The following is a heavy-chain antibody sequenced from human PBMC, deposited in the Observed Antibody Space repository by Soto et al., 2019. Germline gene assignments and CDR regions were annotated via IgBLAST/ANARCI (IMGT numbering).Heavy chain of an antibody. J-gene: IGHJ3*02. V-gene: IGHV3-53*02. CDR3: ARDLGSGSDAFDI. CDR2: IYSGGST. CDR1: GFTVSSNY. Sequence: EVQLVETGGGVIQPGGSLRLSCAASGFTVSSNYMSWVRQAPGKGLEWVSVIYSGGSTYYADSVKGRFTISRENSKNTLYLQMNSLRAEDTDVYYCARDLGSGSDAFDIWGQGTMVTVSS. D-gene: IGHD3-22*01.